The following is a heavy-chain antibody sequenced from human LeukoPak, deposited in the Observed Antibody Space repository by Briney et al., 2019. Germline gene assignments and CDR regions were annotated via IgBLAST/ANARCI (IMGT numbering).Heavy chain of an antibody. CDR2: INPNSGGT. CDR3: ARGAPDFFDP. Sequence: ASVKVSCKASGYTFTSYGISWVRQAPGQGLEWMGWINPNSGGTNYAQKFQGRVTMTRDTSISTAYMELSRLRSDDTAVYYCARGAPDFFDPWGQGTLVTVSS. V-gene: IGHV1-2*02. D-gene: IGHD1-14*01. CDR1: GYTFTSYG. J-gene: IGHJ5*02.